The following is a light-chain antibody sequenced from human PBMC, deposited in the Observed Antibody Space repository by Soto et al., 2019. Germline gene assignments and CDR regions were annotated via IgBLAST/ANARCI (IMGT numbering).Light chain of an antibody. J-gene: IGKJ4*01. V-gene: IGKV3-15*01. CDR1: QSISTN. CDR3: QQYYDWPLVT. CDR2: GAS. Sequence: IIMTQSPATLSVSPGERVTLSCRASQSISTNLAWYQQKPGQAPRLLSYGASTRDTHIPDRFSGTGSETEFTLSVSSLQSEDFAVYYCQQYYDWPLVTFGGGTRVDI.